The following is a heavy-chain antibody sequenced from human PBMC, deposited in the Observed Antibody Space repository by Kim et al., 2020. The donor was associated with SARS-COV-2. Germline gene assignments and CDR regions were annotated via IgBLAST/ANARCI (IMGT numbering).Heavy chain of an antibody. CDR2: VDHSGTT. D-gene: IGHD3-22*01. Sequence: SETLSLTCVVSGASISSSSCWSWVRQPPGKGLEWIGEVDHSGTTSYNVSLKSRVTISVDKSKNQFSLRLNSVSAADTAVCYCARGVSSACTLRAWFDPWGQGTLVTVSP. J-gene: IGHJ5*02. CDR1: GASISSSSC. CDR3: ARGVSSACTLRAWFDP. V-gene: IGHV4-4*02.